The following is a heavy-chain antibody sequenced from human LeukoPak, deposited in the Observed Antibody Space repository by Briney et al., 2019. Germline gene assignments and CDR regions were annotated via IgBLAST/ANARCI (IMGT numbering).Heavy chain of an antibody. V-gene: IGHV4-34*01. CDR3: ARAFTIFGVVIRYYFDY. CDR2: INHSGST. J-gene: IGHJ4*02. CDR1: GGSIRNYY. D-gene: IGHD3-3*01. Sequence: SETLSLTCTVSGGSIRNYYWSWIRQPPGKGLEWIGEINHSGSTNYNPSLKSRVTISVDTSKNQFSLKLSSVTAADTAVYYCARAFTIFGVVIRYYFDYWGQGTLVTVSS.